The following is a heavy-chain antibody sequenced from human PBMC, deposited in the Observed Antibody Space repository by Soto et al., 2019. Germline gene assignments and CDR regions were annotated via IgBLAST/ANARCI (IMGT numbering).Heavy chain of an antibody. Sequence: AGESLKISCAGSGFTFGDSYMSWIRQAPGKGLEWLSYISPGSRYPAYADSVKGRFTISRDNAKRSLYLQMMSLTAEDTAIYYCVRGGGGGLFDPWGQGTMVTVSS. CDR3: VRGGGGGLFDP. V-gene: IGHV3-11*06. CDR1: GFTFGDSY. J-gene: IGHJ5*02. CDR2: ISPGSRYP. D-gene: IGHD2-15*01.